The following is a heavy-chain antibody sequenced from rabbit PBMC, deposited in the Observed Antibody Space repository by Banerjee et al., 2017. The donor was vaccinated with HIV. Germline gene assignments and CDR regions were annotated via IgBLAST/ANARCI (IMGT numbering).Heavy chain of an antibody. Sequence: QQQLEESGGGLVKPGGTLTLTCKASGIDFSSSYWKCLVRQAPGKGLELIACIYTSSGSTWYASWVNGRFTISRSTSLNTVDLKMTSLTAADTATYFCARDSSGWGTTRLDLWGPGTLVTVS. J-gene: IGHJ3*01. V-gene: IGHV1S43*01. CDR1: GIDFSSSYW. D-gene: IGHD4-1*01. CDR2: IYTSSGST. CDR3: ARDSSGWGTTRLDL.